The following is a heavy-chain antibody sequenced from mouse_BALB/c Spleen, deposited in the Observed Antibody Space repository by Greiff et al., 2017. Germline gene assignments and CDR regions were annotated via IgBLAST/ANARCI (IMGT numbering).Heavy chain of an antibody. J-gene: IGHJ2*01. CDR3: NPGGNPDY. V-gene: IGHV14-4*02. CDR1: GFNIKDYY. Sequence: VQLQQSGAELVRSGASVKLSCTASGFNIKDYYMHWVKQRPEQGLEWIGWIDPENGDTEYAPKFQGKATMTADTSSNTAYLQLSSLTSEDTAVYYCNPGGNPDYWGQGTTLTVSS. D-gene: IGHD2-1*01. CDR2: IDPENGDT.